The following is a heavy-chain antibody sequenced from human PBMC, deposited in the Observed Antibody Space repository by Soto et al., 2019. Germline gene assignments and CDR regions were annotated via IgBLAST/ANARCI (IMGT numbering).Heavy chain of an antibody. CDR3: ARLDRGSLDY. J-gene: IGHJ4*02. D-gene: IGHD6-25*01. CDR1: GFTFDDYA. V-gene: IGHV3-9*01. Sequence: GGSLRLSCAASGFTFDDYAMHWVRQAPGKGLEWVSGISRSSSDIGYADSVKGRFTISRDNAKNFVYLQMNSLRAEDTAVYYCARLDRGSLDYWGRGTLVTVSS. CDR2: ISRSSSDI.